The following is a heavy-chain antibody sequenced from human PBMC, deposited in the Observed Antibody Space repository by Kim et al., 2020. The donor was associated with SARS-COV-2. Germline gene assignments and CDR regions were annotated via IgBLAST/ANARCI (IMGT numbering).Heavy chain of an antibody. D-gene: IGHD5-12*01. Sequence: ASVKVSCKASGYTFTSYAMNWVRQAPGQGLEWMGWINTNTGNPTYAQGFTGRFVFSLDTSVSTAYLQISSLKAEDTAVYYCARPYIVATTNWFDPWGQGTLVTVSS. V-gene: IGHV7-4-1*02. CDR2: INTNTGNP. CDR3: ARPYIVATTNWFDP. CDR1: GYTFTSYA. J-gene: IGHJ5*02.